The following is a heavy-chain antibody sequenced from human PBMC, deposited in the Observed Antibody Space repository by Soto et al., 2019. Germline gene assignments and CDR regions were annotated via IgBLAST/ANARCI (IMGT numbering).Heavy chain of an antibody. J-gene: IGHJ5*02. CDR1: GDSVSSNSAA. V-gene: IGHV6-1*01. CDR2: TYYRSKWYN. CDR3: ARDSHKYGSSLGFEP. Sequence: PSQTLSLTCAISGDSVSSNSAAWNWIRQSPSRGLEWLGRTYYRSKWYNDYAVSVKSRITINPDTSKNQFSLQLNSVTPEDTAVYSCARDSHKYGSSLGFEPWGQGSIVSIAA. D-gene: IGHD2-15*01.